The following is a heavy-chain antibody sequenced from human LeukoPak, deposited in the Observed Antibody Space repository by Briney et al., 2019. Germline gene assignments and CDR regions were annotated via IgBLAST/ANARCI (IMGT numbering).Heavy chain of an antibody. J-gene: IGHJ4*02. D-gene: IGHD3-3*01. CDR1: GFTFDDYG. CDR2: INWNGGST. V-gene: IGHV3-20*04. Sequence: AGGSLRLSCAASGFTFDDYGMSWVRQAPGKGLEWVSGINWNGGSTGYADSVKGRFTISRDNAKNSLHLQMNSLRAEDTALYYCARDQFGVIIVTSQYYFDYWGQGTLVTVSS. CDR3: ARDQFGVIIVTSQYYFDY.